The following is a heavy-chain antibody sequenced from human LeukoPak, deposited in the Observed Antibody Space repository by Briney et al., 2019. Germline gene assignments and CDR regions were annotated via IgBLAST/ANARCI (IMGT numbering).Heavy chain of an antibody. J-gene: IGHJ5*02. Sequence: ASVKVSCKASGYTFTGYYMHWVRQAPGQGLEWMGWINPNSGGTNYAQKFQGRVTMTRDTSISTAYMELSRLRSDDTAVYYCARRLNYYDSSGFLFDPWGQGTQVTVSS. CDR3: ARRLNYYDSSGFLFDP. CDR1: GYTFTGYY. D-gene: IGHD3-22*01. V-gene: IGHV1-2*02. CDR2: INPNSGGT.